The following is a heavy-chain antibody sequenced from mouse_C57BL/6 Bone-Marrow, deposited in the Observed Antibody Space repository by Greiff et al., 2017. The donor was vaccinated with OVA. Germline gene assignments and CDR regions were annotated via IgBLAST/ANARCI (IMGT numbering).Heavy chain of an antibody. V-gene: IGHV1-80*01. CDR2: IYPGDGDT. Sequence: QVQLQQSGAELVKPGASVKISCKASGYAFSSYWMNWVKQRPGKGLEWIGQIYPGDGDTNYNGKFKGKATLTVDKSSSTAYMELNSLTSEDSAVYYCARSNPLYGNCWYFDVWGTGTTVTVSS. CDR1: GYAFSSYW. CDR3: ARSNPLYGNCWYFDV. J-gene: IGHJ1*03. D-gene: IGHD2-1*01.